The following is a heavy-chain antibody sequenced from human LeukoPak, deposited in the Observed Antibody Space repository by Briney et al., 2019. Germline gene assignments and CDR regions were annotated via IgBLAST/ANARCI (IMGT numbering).Heavy chain of an antibody. Sequence: PGGSLRLSSAASGFTFSSYEMNWVRQAPGKGLEWVSYISSSGSTIHNADSVKGRFTISRDNAENSLYLQMNSLRAEDTAVYYCARDGDYGGYFDYWGQGTLVTVSS. CDR3: ARDGDYGGYFDY. D-gene: IGHD4-23*01. J-gene: IGHJ4*02. CDR1: GFTFSSYE. V-gene: IGHV3-48*03. CDR2: ISSSGSTI.